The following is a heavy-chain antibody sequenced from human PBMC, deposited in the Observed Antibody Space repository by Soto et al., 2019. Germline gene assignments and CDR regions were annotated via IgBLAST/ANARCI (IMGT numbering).Heavy chain of an antibody. J-gene: IGHJ6*02. CDR3: WWLNGNYYYYYGMDV. V-gene: IGHV3-53*01. Sequence: EVQLVESGGGLIQPGGSLRLSCAASGFTVSSNYMSWVRQAPGKGLEWVSVIYSGGSTYYADSVKGRFTISRDNSKNTLYLQMNSLRAEDTAVYYCWWLNGNYYYYYGMDVWGQGTTVTVSS. D-gene: IGHD2-15*01. CDR2: IYSGGST. CDR1: GFTVSSNY.